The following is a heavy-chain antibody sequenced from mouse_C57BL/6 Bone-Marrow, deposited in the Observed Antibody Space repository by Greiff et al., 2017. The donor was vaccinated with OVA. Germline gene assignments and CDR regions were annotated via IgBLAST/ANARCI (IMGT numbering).Heavy chain of an antibody. Sequence: QVHVKQSGAELARPGASVKMSCKASGYTFTSYTMHWVKQRPGQGLEWIGYINPSSGYTKYNQKFKDKATLTADKSSSTAYMQLSSLTSEDSAVYYCARYYFDVWGTGTTVTVSS. V-gene: IGHV1-4*01. CDR3: ARYYFDV. CDR1: GYTFTSYT. CDR2: INPSSGYT. J-gene: IGHJ1*03.